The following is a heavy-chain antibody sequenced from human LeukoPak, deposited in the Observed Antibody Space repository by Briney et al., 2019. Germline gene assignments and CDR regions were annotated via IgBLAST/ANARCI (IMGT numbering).Heavy chain of an antibody. CDR2: ISSSGSII. CDR1: GFTFSGYW. D-gene: IGHD6-19*01. Sequence: GGSLRLSCVASGFTFSGYWMHWVRQAPGKGLEWVSYISSSGSIIYYADSVKGRFTISRDNAKNSLYLQMNSLRAEDTAVYYCARDDAGYSSGWYWVYWGQGTLVTVSS. V-gene: IGHV3-48*04. J-gene: IGHJ4*02. CDR3: ARDDAGYSSGWYWVY.